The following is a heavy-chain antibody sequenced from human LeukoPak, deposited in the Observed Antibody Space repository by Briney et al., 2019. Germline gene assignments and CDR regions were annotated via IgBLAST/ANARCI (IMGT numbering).Heavy chain of an antibody. V-gene: IGHV4-30-4*08. CDR2: IYCSGNT. CDR3: ARATITMMVGIPADAFDI. D-gene: IGHD3-22*01. CDR1: DGSFRSGDYY. Sequence: SETLSLTCTVSDGSFRSGDYYWCWIRQPPGKGLEGIGYIYCSGNTYYNPSLKSRFTISVDTSKKQFSLKLSSVTAADRAVYYCARATITMMVGIPADAFDIWGQGTMVTVSS. J-gene: IGHJ3*02.